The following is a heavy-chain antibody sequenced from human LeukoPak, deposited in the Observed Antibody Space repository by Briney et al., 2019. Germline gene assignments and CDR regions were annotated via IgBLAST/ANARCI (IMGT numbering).Heavy chain of an antibody. V-gene: IGHV4-4*09. CDR3: TKREGPMSGSYDYFDP. CDR2: IHSNGCT. J-gene: IGHJ5*02. CDR1: GGSISGYY. Sequence: SETLSLTCTVSGGSISGYYWSWIRQPPGQGLEWIAYIHSNGCTNYNPSLKSRVAISVDTSKNQFSLKVTSVTAADTAMYYCTKREGPMSGSYDYFDPWGQGTLVTVS. D-gene: IGHD1-26*01.